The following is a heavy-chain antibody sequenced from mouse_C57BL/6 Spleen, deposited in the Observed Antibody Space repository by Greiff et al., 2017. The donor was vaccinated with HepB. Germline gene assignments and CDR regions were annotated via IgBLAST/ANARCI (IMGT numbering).Heavy chain of an antibody. J-gene: IGHJ1*03. D-gene: IGHD1-1*01. CDR2: IDPSDSYT. CDR1: GYTFTSYW. Sequence: QVQLQQPGAELVKPGASVKLSCKASGYTFTSYWMQWVKQRPGQGLEWIGEIDPSDSYTNYNQKFKGKATLTVDTSSSTAYMQLSSLTSEDSAVYYCARGRRDYYGSSHWYFDVWGTGTTVTVSS. CDR3: ARGRRDYYGSSHWYFDV. V-gene: IGHV1-50*01.